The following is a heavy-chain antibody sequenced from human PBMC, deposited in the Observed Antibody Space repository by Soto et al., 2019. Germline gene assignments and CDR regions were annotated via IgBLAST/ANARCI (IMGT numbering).Heavy chain of an antibody. CDR3: ARASNPPLRYWFDP. J-gene: IGHJ5*02. CDR2: IYYSGST. Sequence: SDTLSLTCTVSGVSISSGGYYWSWIRQHPGKGLEWIGYIYYSGSTYYNPSLKSRVTISVDTSKNQFSLKLSSVTAADTAVYYCARASNPPLRYWFDPWGQGTLVTVSS. V-gene: IGHV4-31*03. CDR1: GVSISSGGYY.